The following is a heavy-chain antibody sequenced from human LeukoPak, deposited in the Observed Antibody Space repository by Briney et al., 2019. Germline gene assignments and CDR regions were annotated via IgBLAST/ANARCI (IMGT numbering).Heavy chain of an antibody. CDR3: ARVLSGRGSLYDYYYYMDV. V-gene: IGHV3-53*01. CDR2: IYSGGRT. D-gene: IGHD3-10*01. Sequence: PGGSLRLSCAASGFTFSSYWMNWVRQAPGKGLEWVSVIYSGGRTYYADSVKGRFTISRDNSKNTLYLQMNSLRAEDTAVYYCARVLSGRGSLYDYYYYMDVWGKGTTVTVSS. CDR1: GFTFSSYW. J-gene: IGHJ6*03.